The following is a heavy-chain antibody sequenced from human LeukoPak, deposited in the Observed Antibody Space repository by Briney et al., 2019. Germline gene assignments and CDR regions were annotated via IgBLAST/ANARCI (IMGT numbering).Heavy chain of an antibody. CDR1: GYSFTSYW. CDR3: ARRDCSGGSCYSGFDY. D-gene: IGHD2-15*01. V-gene: IGHV5-51*01. J-gene: IGHJ4*02. CDR2: IYPDDSDT. Sequence: GESLKISCKGSGYSFTSYWIGWVRQMPGKGLEWMGIIYPDDSDTRYSPSFQGQVTISADKSISTAYLQWSSLKASDTAMYYCARRDCSGGSCYSGFDYWGQGTLVTVSS.